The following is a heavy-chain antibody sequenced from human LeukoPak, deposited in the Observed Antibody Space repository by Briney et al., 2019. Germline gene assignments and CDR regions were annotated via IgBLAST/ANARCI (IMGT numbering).Heavy chain of an antibody. D-gene: IGHD6-13*01. CDR3: ARDLSSSSWLYNWFDP. Sequence: PSETLSLTCTVSGGSISSYYWSWIWQPAGKGLEWIGRIYTSGSTNYNPSLKSRVTISVDKSKNQFSLKLSSVTAGDTAVYYCARDLSSSSWLYNWFDPWGQGTLVTVSS. CDR2: IYTSGST. J-gene: IGHJ5*02. CDR1: GGSISSYY. V-gene: IGHV4-4*07.